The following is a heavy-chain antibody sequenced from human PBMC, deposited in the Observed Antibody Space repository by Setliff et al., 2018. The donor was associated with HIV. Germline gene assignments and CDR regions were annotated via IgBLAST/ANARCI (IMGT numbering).Heavy chain of an antibody. CDR3: ATMLRTTARHDYFDY. CDR1: GFTFSRSW. D-gene: IGHD6-6*01. J-gene: IGHJ4*02. Sequence: SLRLSCAASGFTFSRSWMSWVRQAPGKRLEWVANIREDGSEKYYVDSMKGRLTISRDNAKNSLYLQINSLRAEDTAVYYCATMLRTTARHDYFDYWGQGTLVTVSS. V-gene: IGHV3-7*01. CDR2: IREDGSEK.